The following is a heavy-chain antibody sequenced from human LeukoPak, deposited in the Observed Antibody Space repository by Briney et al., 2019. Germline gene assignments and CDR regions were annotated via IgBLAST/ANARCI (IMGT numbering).Heavy chain of an antibody. V-gene: IGHV3-30*03. CDR3: ARDSRGRSTSFVFDY. D-gene: IGHD2-2*01. Sequence: GGSLRLSCAASGFTFSSYGMHWVRQAPGKGLEWVAVISYDGSNKYYADSVKGRFTISRDNSKNTLYLQMNSLRAEDTAVYYCARDSRGRSTSFVFDYWGQGTLVTVSS. CDR2: ISYDGSNK. CDR1: GFTFSSYG. J-gene: IGHJ4*02.